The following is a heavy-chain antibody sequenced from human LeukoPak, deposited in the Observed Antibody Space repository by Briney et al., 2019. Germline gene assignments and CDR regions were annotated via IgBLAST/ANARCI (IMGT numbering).Heavy chain of an antibody. CDR3: ATRSTGVAATFDS. V-gene: IGHV4-59*01. J-gene: IGHJ4*02. CDR2: IYYSGNT. CDR1: GGSISSYY. D-gene: IGHD2-15*01. Sequence: SETLSLTCTVSGGSISSYYWSWIRQPPGKGLEWIGYIYYSGNTNYNPSLKSRVTISVDTSKNQFSLKLSSVTAADTAVYYCATRSTGVAATFDSWGQGALVAVSS.